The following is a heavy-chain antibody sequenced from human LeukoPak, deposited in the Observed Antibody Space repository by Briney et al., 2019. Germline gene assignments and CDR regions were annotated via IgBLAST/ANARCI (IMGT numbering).Heavy chain of an antibody. J-gene: IGHJ5*02. CDR3: ARGVVAATPKGDWFDP. D-gene: IGHD2-15*01. Sequence: ASETLSLTCTVSGGSISSYYWSWIRQPPGKGLEWIGYIYYSGSTNYNPSLKSRVTISVDTSKNQFSLKLSSVTAADTAVYYCARGVVAATPKGDWFDPWGQGTLVTVSS. CDR1: GGSISSYY. V-gene: IGHV4-59*01. CDR2: IYYSGST.